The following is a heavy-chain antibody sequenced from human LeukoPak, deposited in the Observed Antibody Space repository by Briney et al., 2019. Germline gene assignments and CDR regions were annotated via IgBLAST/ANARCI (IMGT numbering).Heavy chain of an antibody. V-gene: IGHV3-21*01. CDR2: INGDSSYI. D-gene: IGHD2-2*01. Sequence: GGSLRLSCAASGFTFGAYAIDWVRQAPGKGLEWVSSINGDSSYIYYADSVKGRFTIARDNAKNSLHLQMNSLRAEDTAVYYCARLKCGSTSCYGKYYFDYWGQGTLVTVSS. CDR3: ARLKCGSTSCYGKYYFDY. J-gene: IGHJ4*02. CDR1: GFTFGAYA.